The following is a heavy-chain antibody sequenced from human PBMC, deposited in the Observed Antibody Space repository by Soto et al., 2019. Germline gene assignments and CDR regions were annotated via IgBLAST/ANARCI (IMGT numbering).Heavy chain of an antibody. J-gene: IGHJ3*02. V-gene: IGHV1-24*01. Sequence: ASVKVSCKVSGYTLTELSMHWVRQAPGKGLEWMGGFDPEDVETIYAQKFQGRVTMTEDTSTDTAYMELSSLRSEDTAVYYCATRDSSGYSYAFDIWGQGTMVTVSS. D-gene: IGHD3-22*01. CDR2: FDPEDVET. CDR3: ATRDSSGYSYAFDI. CDR1: GYTLTELS.